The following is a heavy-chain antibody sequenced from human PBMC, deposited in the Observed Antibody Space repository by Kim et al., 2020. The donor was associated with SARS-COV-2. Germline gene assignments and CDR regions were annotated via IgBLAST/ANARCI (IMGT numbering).Heavy chain of an antibody. J-gene: IGHJ4*01. V-gene: IGHV1-2*02. Sequence: ASVKVSCKASGYSVSNYYIHWVRQAPGQGLEWVGWINPKTGAVNYAQKFLGRVTMTRDTSITTAYMEVSSLRSDDTAIFYCARCGRAYQMQCGFDYWG. CDR2: INPKTGAV. CDR1: GYSVSNYY. CDR3: ARCGRAYQMQCGFDY. D-gene: IGHD2-21*01.